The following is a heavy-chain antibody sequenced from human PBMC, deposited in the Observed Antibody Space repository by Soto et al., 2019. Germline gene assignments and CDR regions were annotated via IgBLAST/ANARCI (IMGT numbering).Heavy chain of an antibody. D-gene: IGHD3-10*01. CDR3: AREARGYGGLNYHFDY. CDR2: IWYDGSNK. CDR1: GFTFSSYG. V-gene: IGHV3-33*01. J-gene: IGHJ4*02. Sequence: GGSLRLSCAASGFTFSSYGMHWVRQAPGKGLEWVAVIWYDGSNKYYADSVKGRFTISRDNSKNTLYLQMNSLRAEDTAVYYCAREARGYGGLNYHFDYWGQGTLVTVSS.